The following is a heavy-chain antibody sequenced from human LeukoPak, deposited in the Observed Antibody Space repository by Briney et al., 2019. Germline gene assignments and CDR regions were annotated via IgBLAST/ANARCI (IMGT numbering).Heavy chain of an antibody. CDR2: IYPGDSDT. CDR3: ARVYCSSTSCSYFDY. D-gene: IGHD2-2*01. V-gene: IGHV5-51*01. J-gene: IGHJ4*02. CDR1: GYSFTSYW. Sequence: GESLKISCKGSGYSFTSYWIGWVRQMPGKGLEWMGIIYPGDSDTRYSPSFQGQVTISADKSISTAYLQWSSLKASDTAMYYCARVYCSSTSCSYFDYWGQGTLATVSS.